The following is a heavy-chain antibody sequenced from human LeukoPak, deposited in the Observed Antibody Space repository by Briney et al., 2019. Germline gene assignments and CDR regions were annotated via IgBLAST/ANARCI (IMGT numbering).Heavy chain of an antibody. D-gene: IGHD3-22*01. CDR2: MNPNSGNT. Sequence: ASVKVSCKASGYTFTSYDINWVRQATGQGLEWMGWMNPNSGNTGYAQKFQGRVTITRNTSISTAYMELSSLRSEDTAVYYCARSTVSHYYYDSSGYSHAFDIWGQGTMVTVSS. V-gene: IGHV1-8*03. CDR1: GYTFTSYD. CDR3: ARSTVSHYYYDSSGYSHAFDI. J-gene: IGHJ3*02.